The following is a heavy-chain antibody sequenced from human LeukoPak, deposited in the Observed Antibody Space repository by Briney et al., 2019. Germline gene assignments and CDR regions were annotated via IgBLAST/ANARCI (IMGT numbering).Heavy chain of an antibody. Sequence: GGSLRLSCAASGFTFSSYWMSWVRQAPGKGLGWVAVISYDGSNKYYADSVKGRFTISRDNSKNTLYLQMNSLRAEDTAVYYCAIIPTTYFDYWGQGTLVTVSS. J-gene: IGHJ4*02. V-gene: IGHV3-30*03. CDR2: ISYDGSNK. D-gene: IGHD1-26*01. CDR3: AIIPTTYFDY. CDR1: GFTFSSYW.